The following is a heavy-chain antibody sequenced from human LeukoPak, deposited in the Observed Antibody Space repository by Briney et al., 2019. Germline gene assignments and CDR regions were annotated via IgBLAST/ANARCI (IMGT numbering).Heavy chain of an antibody. CDR1: GYTFTSYG. V-gene: IGHV1-18*01. CDR2: ISAYNGNT. D-gene: IGHD3-22*01. J-gene: IGHJ4*02. CDR3: ARASFDYDSSGYSHY. Sequence: GASVKVSCKASGYTFTSYGISWVRQAPGHGLEWMGWISAYNGNTNYAQKLQGRVTMTTDTSTSTAYMELRSMRSDDTAVYYCARASFDYDSSGYSHYWGQGTLVIVSS.